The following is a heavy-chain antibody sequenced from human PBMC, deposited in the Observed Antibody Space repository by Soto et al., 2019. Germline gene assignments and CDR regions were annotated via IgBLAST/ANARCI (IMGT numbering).Heavy chain of an antibody. Sequence: ASVKVSCKASGYTFTSYDINWVRQATGQGLEWMGWMNPNSGNTGYAQKIQGRVTMTRNTSISTAYMELSSLRSEDTAVYYCARGNYDILTGYYKYYYYGMDVWGQ. D-gene: IGHD3-9*01. CDR2: MNPNSGNT. CDR3: ARGNYDILTGYYKYYYYGMDV. J-gene: IGHJ6*02. CDR1: GYTFTSYD. V-gene: IGHV1-8*01.